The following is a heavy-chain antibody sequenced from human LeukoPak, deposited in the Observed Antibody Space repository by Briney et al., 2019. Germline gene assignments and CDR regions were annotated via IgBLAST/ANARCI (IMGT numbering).Heavy chain of an antibody. V-gene: IGHV4-34*01. CDR3: ARSRYCSSTSCYRYYYYMDV. CDR2: INHSGST. CDR1: GGSFSGYY. Sequence: SETLSLTCADYGGSFSGYYWSWIRQPPGKGLEWIGEINHSGSTNYNPSLKSRVTISVDTSKNQFSLKLSSVTAADTAVYYCARSRYCSSTSCYRYYYYMDVWGKGTTVTVSS. J-gene: IGHJ6*03. D-gene: IGHD2-2*02.